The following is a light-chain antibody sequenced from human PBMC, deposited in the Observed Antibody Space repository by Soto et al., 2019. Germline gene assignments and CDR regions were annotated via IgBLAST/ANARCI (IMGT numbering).Light chain of an antibody. Sequence: EIVLKQFPDTLPVSPGETATRSCRASRSVSDDSLAWYKQTPGQAPRLVIYAAARRATGIPDRISGSGSGADFTLAISRLMPEDFPVYFCHQYGNSPPSTFGQGTKLEIK. CDR1: RSVSDDS. CDR3: HQYGNSPPST. CDR2: AAA. V-gene: IGKV3-20*01. J-gene: IGKJ2*01.